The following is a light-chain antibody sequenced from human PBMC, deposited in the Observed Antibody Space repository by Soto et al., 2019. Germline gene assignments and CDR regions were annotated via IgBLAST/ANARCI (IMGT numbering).Light chain of an antibody. CDR1: SSDVGGYNY. CDR3: SSYTSSSTSV. Sequence: QSVLTQPASVSGSPGQSITISCSGTSSDVGGYNYVSWYQHHPGKAPKLMIFEVSNRPSGTSNRFSGSKSGNTASLTISGLQGEDEADYYCSSYTSSSTSVFGTGTKLTVL. J-gene: IGLJ1*01. V-gene: IGLV2-14*01. CDR2: EVS.